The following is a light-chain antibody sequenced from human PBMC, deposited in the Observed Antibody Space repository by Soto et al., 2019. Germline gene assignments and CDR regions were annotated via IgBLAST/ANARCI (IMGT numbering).Light chain of an antibody. Sequence: ENVLTQSPGTLSLSPGERATLSCMASHSVTNNYIAWYQQKPGQAPRLLIFGASDRATGIPGRLGGGGSGTYITLTISRVDPEDFAVYYCQQSGGSPRTFGQGTKLEIK. CDR3: QQSGGSPRT. J-gene: IGKJ2*02. V-gene: IGKV3-20*01. CDR2: GAS. CDR1: HSVTNNY.